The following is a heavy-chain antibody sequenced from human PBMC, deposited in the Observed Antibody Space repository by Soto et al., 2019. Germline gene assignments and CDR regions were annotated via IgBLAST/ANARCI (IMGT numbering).Heavy chain of an antibody. V-gene: IGHV4-59*01. J-gene: IGHJ5*02. D-gene: IGHD3-9*01. CDR2: VYYSGST. Sequence: SETLSLTCSVSNGSISTYYWTWVRQPPGKGLEWIGYVYYSGSTNYNPSLKSRVAMSVDTSKNQFSLELKSMTAADTATYYCVRDYLLTGFDTWGQGTLVTVSS. CDR3: VRDYLLTGFDT. CDR1: NGSISTYY.